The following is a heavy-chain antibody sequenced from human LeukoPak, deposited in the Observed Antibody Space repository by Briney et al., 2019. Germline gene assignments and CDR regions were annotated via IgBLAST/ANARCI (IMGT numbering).Heavy chain of an antibody. J-gene: IGHJ4*02. V-gene: IGHV3-23*01. CDR3: ARLKDYYGSGSLDY. CDR2: ISGSGGST. D-gene: IGHD3-10*01. Sequence: GGSLRLSCAATGLSVGSNFMSWVRQAPGKGLEWVSAISGSGGSTYYADSVKGRFTISRDNSKNTLYLQMNSLRAEDTAVYYCARLKDYYGSGSLDYWGQGTLVTVSS. CDR1: GLSVGSNF.